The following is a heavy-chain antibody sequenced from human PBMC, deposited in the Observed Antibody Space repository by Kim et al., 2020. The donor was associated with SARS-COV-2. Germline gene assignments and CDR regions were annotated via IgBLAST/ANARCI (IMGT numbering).Heavy chain of an antibody. Sequence: YTNYADSVTALLTISKENAKNSLYLQVNSLRAEYTAVYYCAREVGGNFDYWGQRTLITVSS. CDR3: AREVGGNFDY. J-gene: IGHJ4*02. CDR2: YT. D-gene: IGHD3-16*01. V-gene: IGHV3-11*05.